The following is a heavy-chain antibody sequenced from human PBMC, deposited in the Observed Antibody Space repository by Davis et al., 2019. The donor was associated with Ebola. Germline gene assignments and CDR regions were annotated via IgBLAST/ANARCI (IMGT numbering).Heavy chain of an antibody. CDR2: VSHSERER. CDR3: ARAGFDEVLDY. D-gene: IGHD3-3*01. V-gene: IGHV3-30*04. Sequence: GESLKISCVASGFTFSKHAMSWVRQAPGKGLEWVAVVSHSERERFYADSVKGRFTISRDNSENTLYLQMNSLTADDTSVYYCARAGFDEVLDYWGQGTPVTVSS. CDR1: GFTFSKHA. J-gene: IGHJ4*02.